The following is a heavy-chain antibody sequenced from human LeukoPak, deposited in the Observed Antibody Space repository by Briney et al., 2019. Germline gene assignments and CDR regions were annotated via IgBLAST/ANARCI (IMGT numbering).Heavy chain of an antibody. CDR3: AGSIAARRRWFDP. CDR2: IYYSGST. V-gene: IGHV4-59*01. J-gene: IGHJ5*02. Sequence: SETLSLTCAVYGGSFSGYYWSWIRQPPGKGLEWIGYIYYSGSTNYNPSLKSRVTISVDTSKNQFSLKLSSVTAADTAVYYCAGSIAARRRWFDPWGQGTLVTVSS. D-gene: IGHD6-6*01. CDR1: GGSFSGYY.